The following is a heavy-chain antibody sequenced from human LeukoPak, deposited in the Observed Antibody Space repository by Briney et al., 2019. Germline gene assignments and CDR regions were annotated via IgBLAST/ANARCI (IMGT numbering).Heavy chain of an antibody. J-gene: IGHJ4*02. CDR2: IIPIFGTA. CDR1: GGTFSSYA. D-gene: IGHD2-21*02. CDR3: ARNRIYCGGDCAPSYYFDY. V-gene: IGHV1-69*06. Sequence: SVKVSCKASGGTFSSYAISWVRQAPGQGLEWMGGIIPIFGTANYAQKFQGRVTITADKSTSTAYMELSSLRSEDTAVYYCARNRIYCGGDCAPSYYFDYWGQGTLVTVSS.